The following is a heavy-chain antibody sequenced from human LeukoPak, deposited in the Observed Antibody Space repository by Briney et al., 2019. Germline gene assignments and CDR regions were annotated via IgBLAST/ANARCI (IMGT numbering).Heavy chain of an antibody. D-gene: IGHD3-10*01. CDR3: ARGLKLLWFGVLSTDYYYGMDV. CDR1: GYTFTSYD. V-gene: IGHV1-8*01. J-gene: IGHJ6*02. Sequence: RASVTVSCKASGYTFTSYDINWVRQATGQGLEWMGWMNPNSGNTGYAQKFQGRVTMTRNTSISTAYMELSSLRSEDTAVYYCARGLKLLWFGVLSTDYYYGMDVWGQGTTVTVSS. CDR2: MNPNSGNT.